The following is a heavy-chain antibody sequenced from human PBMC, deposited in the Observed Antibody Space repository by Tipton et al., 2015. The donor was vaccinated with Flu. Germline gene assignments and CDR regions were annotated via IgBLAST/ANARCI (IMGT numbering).Heavy chain of an antibody. Sequence: TLSLTCTVSGGSISSGGYYWSWIRQHPGKGLEWIGYMYYSGSTYYNPSLKSRVTISVDTSKNQFSLKLSSVTAADTAAYYCVRDVYGTDAFEIWGQGTKVTVSS. V-gene: IGHV4-31*03. CDR1: GGSISSGGYY. CDR3: VRDVYGTDAFEI. CDR2: MYYSGST. J-gene: IGHJ3*02. D-gene: IGHD2-8*01.